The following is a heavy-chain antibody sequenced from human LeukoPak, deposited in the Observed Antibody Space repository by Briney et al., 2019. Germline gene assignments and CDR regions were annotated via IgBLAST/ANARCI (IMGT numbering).Heavy chain of an antibody. V-gene: IGHV4-39*07. Sequence: PSGTLSLTCTVSGGSISSSSYYWGWIRQPPGKGLEWIGSIYYSGSTYYNPSLKSRVTISVDTYKNQFSLKLSSVTAADTAVYYCVLNGGYYYDSSGTYYFDYWGQGTLVTVSS. J-gene: IGHJ4*02. D-gene: IGHD3-22*01. CDR1: GGSISSSSYY. CDR2: IYYSGST. CDR3: VLNGGYYYDSSGTYYFDY.